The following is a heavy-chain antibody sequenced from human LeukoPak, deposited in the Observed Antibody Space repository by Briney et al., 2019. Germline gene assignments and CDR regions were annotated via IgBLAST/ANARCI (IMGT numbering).Heavy chain of an antibody. D-gene: IGHD4-17*01. CDR1: GFTFRSYW. CDR3: ARVMTTVIKAFDY. J-gene: IGHJ4*02. CDR2: INQDGSEK. V-gene: IGHV3-7*01. Sequence: GGSLRLSCVASGFTFRSYWMSWVRQAPGKGLEWVANINQDGSEKYYVDSVKGRFSISRDNAKNSLYLQMNSLRAEDTAVYYCARVMTTVIKAFDYWGQGTLVTVSS.